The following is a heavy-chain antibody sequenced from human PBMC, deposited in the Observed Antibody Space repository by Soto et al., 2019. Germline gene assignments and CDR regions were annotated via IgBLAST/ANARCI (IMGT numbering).Heavy chain of an antibody. J-gene: IGHJ6*02. CDR1: GFTFTNYW. D-gene: IGHD6-13*01. Sequence: GESLKISCKGSGFTFTNYWIGWVRQMPGKGLEWMGIIYPGDSDTRYSPSFQGLVTISADKSISTAYPQWSSLKASDTAMYYCARRDASAGLRNYYGMDVWGQGTTVTVSS. CDR3: ARRDASAGLRNYYGMDV. V-gene: IGHV5-51*01. CDR2: IYPGDSDT.